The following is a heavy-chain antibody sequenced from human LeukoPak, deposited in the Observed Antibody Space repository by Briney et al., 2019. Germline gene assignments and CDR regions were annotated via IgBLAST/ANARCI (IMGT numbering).Heavy chain of an antibody. V-gene: IGHV4-34*01. Sequence: PSETLSLTCAAYGGSFSGYYWSWIRQPPGKGLEWIGEISHSGSTNYNPSLKSRVTISVDTSKNQFPLKLSSVTAADTAVYYCARNPRYCSGGSCYSGAWFDPWGQGTLVTVSS. CDR2: ISHSGST. D-gene: IGHD2-15*01. CDR3: ARNPRYCSGGSCYSGAWFDP. CDR1: GGSFSGYY. J-gene: IGHJ5*02.